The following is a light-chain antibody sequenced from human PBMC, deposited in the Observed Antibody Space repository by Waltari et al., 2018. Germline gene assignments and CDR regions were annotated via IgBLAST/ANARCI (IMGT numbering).Light chain of an antibody. V-gene: IGKV1-39*01. CDR3: QQSYSVPLT. J-gene: IGKJ4*01. CDR1: PSINPH. CDR2: AAS. Sequence: DIQMTQSPSSLSASVGDRVTITCRSSPSINPHLTWYQQKPVKAPNLRIYAASIVQSGVLSRFSGSGSGTGFTLTISSLHPEDFATYYCQQSYSVPLTFGGGTRVEIK.